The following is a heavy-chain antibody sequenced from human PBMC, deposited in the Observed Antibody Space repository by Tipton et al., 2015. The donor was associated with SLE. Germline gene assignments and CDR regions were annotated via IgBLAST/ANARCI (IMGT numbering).Heavy chain of an antibody. CDR2: IYHSGST. Sequence: TLSLTCTVSGGSISSYYWGWIRQPPGKGLEWIGSIYHSGSTYYNPSLKSRVTISVDTSKNQFSLKLSSVTAADTAVYYCARATNAEGVFDYWGQGTLVTVSS. J-gene: IGHJ4*02. D-gene: IGHD2-2*01. V-gene: IGHV4-38-2*02. CDR3: ARATNAEGVFDY. CDR1: GGSISSYY.